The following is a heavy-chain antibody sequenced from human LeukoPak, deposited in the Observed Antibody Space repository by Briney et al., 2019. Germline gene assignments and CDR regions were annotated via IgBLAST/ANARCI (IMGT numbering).Heavy chain of an antibody. D-gene: IGHD3-10*01. CDR2: ISSSSSTI. J-gene: IGHJ4*02. CDR3: ARDSDYYGSGSRFDY. V-gene: IGHV3-48*04. Sequence: GGSLRLSCAASGFTFSSYSMNWVRQAPGKGLEWVSYISSSSSTIYYADSVKGRFTISRDNAKSSLYLQMNSLRAEDTAVYYCARDSDYYGSGSRFDYWGQGTLVTVSS. CDR1: GFTFSSYS.